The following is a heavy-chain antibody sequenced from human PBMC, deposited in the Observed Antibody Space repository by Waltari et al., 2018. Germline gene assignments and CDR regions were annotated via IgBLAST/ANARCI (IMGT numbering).Heavy chain of an antibody. CDR1: GGSISNASSY. V-gene: IGHV4-39*01. D-gene: IGHD3-16*02. CDR2: IYHTGST. CDR3: ARATRIMITFGGVIAFDP. J-gene: IGHJ5*02. Sequence: QLQLQESGPGLVKPSETLSLTCTVSGGSISNASSYWGWVRQPPGKGLEWIGSIYHTGSTYYNPSLKSRVTVSQDTPKNQFSLKLSSVTDADTALYYCARATRIMITFGGVIAFDPWGQGTLVTVSS.